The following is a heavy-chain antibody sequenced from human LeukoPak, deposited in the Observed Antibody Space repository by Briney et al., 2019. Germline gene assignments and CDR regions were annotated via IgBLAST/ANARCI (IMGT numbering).Heavy chain of an antibody. V-gene: IGHV4-59*01. CDR3: TRERRDGYKVYFDY. CDR1: GGSISNYY. D-gene: IGHD5-24*01. CDR2: VYYSGST. J-gene: IGHJ4*02. Sequence: SETLSLTCTVSGGSISNYYWSWIRQPPGKGLEWIGYVYYSGSTNYNPSLKSRVTISVDTSKNQFSLRLSSVTAADPAVYYCTRERRDGYKVYFDYWGQGTLVTVSS.